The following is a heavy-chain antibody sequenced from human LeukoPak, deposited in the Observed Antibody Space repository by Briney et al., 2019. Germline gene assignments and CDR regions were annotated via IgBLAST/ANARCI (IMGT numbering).Heavy chain of an antibody. D-gene: IGHD2-15*01. CDR3: AKTQGYYDA. V-gene: IGHV3-23*01. CDR1: GFTFSNYA. J-gene: IGHJ5*02. CDR2: IYGSDDKT. Sequence: GALRLSCVASGFTFSNYAMSWVRQAPGKGLELVSGIYGSDDKTVYGDAVKGRFTISRDNSKNTLYLQMNRLRADDTAVYYCAKTQGYYDAWGQGALVTVSS.